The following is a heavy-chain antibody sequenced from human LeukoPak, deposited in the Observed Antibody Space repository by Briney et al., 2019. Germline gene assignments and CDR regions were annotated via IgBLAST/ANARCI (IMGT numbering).Heavy chain of an antibody. V-gene: IGHV3-21*01. J-gene: IGHJ3*02. CDR3: ARVRAHYYENSGYLAISGAFDI. D-gene: IGHD3-22*01. CDR1: GFAFSSYT. Sequence: GGSLRLSCATSGFAFSSYTMNWVRQAPGKGVEWVSSISSSSIYRYSADSVKGRFTISRGNAKNSLYLQMNSLRAEDTAVYYCARVRAHYYENSGYLAISGAFDIWGQGTMVTVSS. CDR2: ISSSSIYR.